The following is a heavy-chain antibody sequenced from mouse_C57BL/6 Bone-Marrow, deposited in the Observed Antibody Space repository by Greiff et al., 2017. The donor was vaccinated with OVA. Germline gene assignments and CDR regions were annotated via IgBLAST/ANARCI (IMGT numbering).Heavy chain of an antibody. CDR1: GYSFTGYY. CDR3: ARSLDYYGSSYFYWYFDV. Sequence: VQLQQSGPELVKPGASVKISCKASGYSFTGYYMNWVKQSPEKSLEWIGEINPSTGGTTYNQKFKAKATLTVDKSSSTAYMQLKSLTSEDSAVYYCARSLDYYGSSYFYWYFDVWGTGTTVTVSS. V-gene: IGHV1-42*01. D-gene: IGHD1-1*01. J-gene: IGHJ1*03. CDR2: INPSTGGT.